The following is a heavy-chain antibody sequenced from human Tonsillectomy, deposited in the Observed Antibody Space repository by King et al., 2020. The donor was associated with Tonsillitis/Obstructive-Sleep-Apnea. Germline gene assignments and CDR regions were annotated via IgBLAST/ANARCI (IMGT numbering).Heavy chain of an antibody. CDR3: ARDTRYMDV. Sequence: VQLVESGGGLVQPGGSLRLSCVASGFTFSNYLMRWVRQAPGKGLEWVANINQGGSDKYYVDSVRGRFTISRDNAKNSLYLQMNSLKVEDTAVYYGARDTRYMDVWGKGTTVTVSS. J-gene: IGHJ6*04. CDR1: GFTFSNYL. CDR2: INQGGSDK. V-gene: IGHV3-7*04.